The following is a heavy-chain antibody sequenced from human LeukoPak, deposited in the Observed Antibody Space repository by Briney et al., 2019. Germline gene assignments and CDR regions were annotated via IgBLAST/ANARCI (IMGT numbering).Heavy chain of an antibody. CDR3: ARGGWKPYYYDSSGYTAYYYYYMDV. Sequence: PSETLSLTCAVYGGSFSGYYLSWIRQPPGKGLEWIGEINHSGGTNYNPSLKSRVIISVDTSKNQFSLTLSSVTAADTAVYYCARGGWKPYYYDSSGYTAYYYYYMDVWGKGTTVTVSS. CDR2: INHSGGT. V-gene: IGHV4-34*01. J-gene: IGHJ6*03. CDR1: GGSFSGYY. D-gene: IGHD3-22*01.